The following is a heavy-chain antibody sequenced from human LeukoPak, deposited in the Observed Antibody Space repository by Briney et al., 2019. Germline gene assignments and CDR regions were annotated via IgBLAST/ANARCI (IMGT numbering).Heavy chain of an antibody. CDR2: IYHSGST. J-gene: IGHJ5*02. Sequence: SETLSLTCTVSGYSISGGHYWGWIRQPPGKGLEWIGSIYHSGSTYYNPSLKSRVTISVDTSKNQFSLKLSSVTAADTAVYYCASVVAAADNWFDPWGQGTLVTVSS. CDR1: GYSISGGHY. D-gene: IGHD6-13*01. V-gene: IGHV4-38-2*02. CDR3: ASVVAAADNWFDP.